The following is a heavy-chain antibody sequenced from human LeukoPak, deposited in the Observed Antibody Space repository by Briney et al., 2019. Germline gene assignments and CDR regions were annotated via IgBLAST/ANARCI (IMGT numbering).Heavy chain of an antibody. CDR3: AAGEGRQRSPSRWGYFDY. Sequence: SDTLSLTCAGYGGSFNSYFWTGIRQSTGKGLEWIGEINHSGSTTYNPSLKSRITISVDRSKSQFSLKMNSLTAADTAHYFCAAGEGRQRSPSRWGYFDYWSQGTLVTVSS. CDR1: GGSFNSYF. J-gene: IGHJ4*02. CDR2: INHSGST. D-gene: IGHD3-16*01. V-gene: IGHV4-34*01.